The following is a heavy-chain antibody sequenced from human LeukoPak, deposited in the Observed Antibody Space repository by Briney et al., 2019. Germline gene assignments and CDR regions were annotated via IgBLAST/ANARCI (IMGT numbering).Heavy chain of an antibody. CDR2: IKHDGTKA. CDR3: AREGARGPFQH. J-gene: IGHJ1*01. CDR1: GFSLSSYW. V-gene: IGHV3-7*01. Sequence: GGSLRLSCAASGFSLSSYWMSWVRQAPGQGLHWVATIKHDGTKAYYVDSVKGRFSISRDNAKNSLFLDMNSLRADDSGLYYCAREGARGPFQHWGQGTLVTVSS. D-gene: IGHD3-16*01.